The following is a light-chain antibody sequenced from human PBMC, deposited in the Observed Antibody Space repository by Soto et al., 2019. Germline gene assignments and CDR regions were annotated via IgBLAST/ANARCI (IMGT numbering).Light chain of an antibody. V-gene: IGKV3-11*01. CDR1: QTVSTF. Sequence: EIVLTQSPDTLSLSPGERATLSCRASQTVSTFLAWYQQKPGQAPRLIVYDASKRAPGIPARFIGSGSGTDFPLTVSSLGPEDFALYYCQQRSGWPTFGQGTKVEI. CDR2: DAS. J-gene: IGKJ1*01. CDR3: QQRSGWPT.